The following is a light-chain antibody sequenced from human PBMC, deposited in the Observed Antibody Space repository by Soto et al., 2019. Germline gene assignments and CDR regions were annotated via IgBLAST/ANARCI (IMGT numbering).Light chain of an antibody. CDR3: QQYDTYPYT. CDR1: QSISNW. CDR2: KAS. V-gene: IGKV1-5*03. Sequence: DIQMTQSPSTLSASVGDRVTITCRASQSISNWLAWYQQKPGKAPKLLIYKASSLESGVPSRFSGGASGTEFPLTISSLQPGDFATYYCQQYDTYPYTFGQGTKLEL. J-gene: IGKJ2*01.